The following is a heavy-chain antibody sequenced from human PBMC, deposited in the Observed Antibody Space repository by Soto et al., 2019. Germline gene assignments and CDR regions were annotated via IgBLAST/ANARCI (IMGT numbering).Heavy chain of an antibody. V-gene: IGHV4-30-4*01. CDR2: IFSSGTT. J-gene: IGHJ6*02. CDR3: ARVPSPFDYYYAMDV. CDR1: GDSISSGNKY. D-gene: IGHD3-16*01. Sequence: SETLSLTCTVSGDSISSGNKYWSWIRQAPGKGLEWIGYIFSSGTTYYNPSLKSRLTMSLDTSQNQFSLRLASVTDADSAVYYCARVPSPFDYYYAMDVWGQGTTVT.